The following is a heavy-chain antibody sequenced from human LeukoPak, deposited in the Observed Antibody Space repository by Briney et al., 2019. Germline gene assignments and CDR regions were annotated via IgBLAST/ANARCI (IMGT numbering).Heavy chain of an antibody. J-gene: IGHJ4*02. V-gene: IGHV6-1*01. CDR2: TYYRSKWYN. CDR1: GDSVSSDSFA. CDR3: ARDYYGSGSYQNYFDY. D-gene: IGHD3-10*01. Sequence: SQTLSLTCAISGDSVSSDSFAWNWIRRSPSRGLEWLGRTYYRSKWYNDYAVSVKGRITFNSDTSKNQFSLQLNSVTPEDTAVYYCARDYYGSGSYQNYFDYWGQGTLVTVSS.